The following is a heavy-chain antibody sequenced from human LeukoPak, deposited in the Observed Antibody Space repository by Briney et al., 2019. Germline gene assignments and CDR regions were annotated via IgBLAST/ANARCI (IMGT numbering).Heavy chain of an antibody. Sequence: SETLALNCAVYGGAFSGYYWSWIRQPPGKGPEVIGEINHSGSTNYNPSLKCRFPISVDTSKNQFSLKLSSVPAADTAVYYCARGRYITWFDPWGQGTLVTVYS. J-gene: IGHJ5*02. CDR1: GGAFSGYY. D-gene: IGHD5-24*01. V-gene: IGHV4-34*01. CDR3: ARGRYITWFDP. CDR2: INHSGST.